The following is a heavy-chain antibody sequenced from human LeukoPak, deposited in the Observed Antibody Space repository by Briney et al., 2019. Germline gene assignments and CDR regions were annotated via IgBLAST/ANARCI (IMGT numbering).Heavy chain of an antibody. CDR2: IYPGDSDT. CDR3: ARGFYGGYYYYYYMDV. D-gene: IGHD4/OR15-4a*01. CDR1: GYSFTTYG. Sequence: GESLKISCKGSGYSFTTYGIGWVRQMPGKGLEWMGIIYPGDSDTIYSPSFQGQVTISADRSISTAYLQWSSLKASDTAMYYCARGFYGGYYYYYYMDVWGKGTTVTVSS. V-gene: IGHV5-51*01. J-gene: IGHJ6*03.